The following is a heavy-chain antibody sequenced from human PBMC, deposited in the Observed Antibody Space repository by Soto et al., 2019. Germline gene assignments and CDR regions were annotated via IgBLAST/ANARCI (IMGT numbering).Heavy chain of an antibody. CDR1: GGSIISTFYY. CDR2: IHYSGET. CDR3: ARRPDFRDHGWFDP. J-gene: IGHJ5*02. D-gene: IGHD4-17*01. V-gene: IGHV4-39*01. Sequence: SETLSLTCTVSGGSIISTFYYWGWLRQPPGRGLEWIANIHYSGETHYSPSLKSRVAISVDTSKSQFSLTLDSVTAADTAVYYCARRPDFRDHGWFDPWGQGILVTVSS.